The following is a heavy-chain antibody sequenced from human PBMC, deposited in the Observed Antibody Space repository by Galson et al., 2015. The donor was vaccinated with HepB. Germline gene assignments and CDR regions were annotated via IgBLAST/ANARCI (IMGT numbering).Heavy chain of an antibody. J-gene: IGHJ6*03. Sequence: SVKVSCKASGYTFTSYVLNWVRQAPGQGLEWMGWINTNTGNPTYAQGFTGRFVFSLDTSVSTAYLQISSLKAEDTAVYYCARVLVDLGGYYMDVWGKGTTVTVSS. CDR1: GYTFTSYV. D-gene: IGHD3-10*01. CDR3: ARVLVDLGGYYMDV. V-gene: IGHV7-4-1*02. CDR2: INTNTGNP.